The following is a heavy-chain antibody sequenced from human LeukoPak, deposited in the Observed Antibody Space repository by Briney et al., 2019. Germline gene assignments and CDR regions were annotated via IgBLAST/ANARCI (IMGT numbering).Heavy chain of an antibody. CDR3: AKDTSIGKYCTSGVCSPFDY. V-gene: IGHV3-23*01. CDR2: ISDSGDYT. Sequence: GGSLRLSCAVSGFTFSDDYMSWIRQSPGKGLEWVSAISDSGDYTYYADSVKGRFTISRDNSKNTLYLHVNSLRAEDTAVYYCAKDTSIGKYCTSGVCSPFDYWGQGTLVTVSS. D-gene: IGHD2-8*01. CDR1: GFTFSDDY. J-gene: IGHJ4*02.